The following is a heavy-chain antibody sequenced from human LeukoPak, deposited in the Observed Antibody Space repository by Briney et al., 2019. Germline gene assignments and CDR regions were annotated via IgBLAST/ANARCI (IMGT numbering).Heavy chain of an antibody. CDR2: ISGSGGST. CDR3: ANLNRVRHSIAAAGTPFDY. Sequence: PGGSLRLSCAASGFTFSSYAMSWVRQAPGKGLEWVSAISGSGGSTYYADSVKGRFTISRDNSKNTLYLQMNSLRAEDTAVYYCANLNRVRHSIAAAGTPFDYWGQGTLVTVSS. J-gene: IGHJ4*02. CDR1: GFTFSSYA. D-gene: IGHD6-13*01. V-gene: IGHV3-23*01.